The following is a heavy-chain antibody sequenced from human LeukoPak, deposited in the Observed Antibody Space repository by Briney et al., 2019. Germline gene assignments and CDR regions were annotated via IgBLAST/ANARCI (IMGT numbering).Heavy chain of an antibody. CDR1: GGSISSYY. CDR2: IYYSGST. V-gene: IGHV4-59*01. J-gene: IGHJ4*02. Sequence: SETLSLTCTVSGGSISSYYWSWIRQPPGKGLGWIGYIYYSGSTNYNPSLKSRVTISVDTSKNQFSLKLSSLTAADTAVYYCARETYYYDSSGYLFDYWGQGTLVTVSS. D-gene: IGHD3-22*01. CDR3: ARETYYYDSSGYLFDY.